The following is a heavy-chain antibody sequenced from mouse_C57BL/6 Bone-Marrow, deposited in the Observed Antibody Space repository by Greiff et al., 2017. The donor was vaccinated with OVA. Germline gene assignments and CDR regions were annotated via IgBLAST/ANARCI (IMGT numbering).Heavy chain of an antibody. V-gene: IGHV1-53*01. CDR3: ARGGITTVD. D-gene: IGHD1-1*01. J-gene: IGHJ2*01. CDR1: GYTFTSYW. CDR2: INPSNGGT. Sequence: VKLQQPGTELVKPGASGYTFTSYWMHWVKQRPGQGLEWIGNINPSNGGTNYNEKFKSKATLTVDKSSSTAYMQLSSLTSEDSAVYYCARGGITTVDWGQGTTLTVSS.